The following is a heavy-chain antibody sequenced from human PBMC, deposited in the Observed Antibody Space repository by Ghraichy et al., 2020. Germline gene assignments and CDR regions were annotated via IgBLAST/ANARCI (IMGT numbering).Heavy chain of an antibody. V-gene: IGHV4-59*01. J-gene: IGHJ5*02. CDR2: IYYSGST. Sequence: SETLSLTCTVSGGSISSYYWSWIRQPPGKGLEWIGYIYYSGSTNYNPSLKSRVTISVDTSKNQFSLKLSSVTAADTAVYYCARYGHGYYGDYESWFDPWGQGTLVTVSS. CDR1: GGSISSYY. D-gene: IGHD4-17*01. CDR3: ARYGHGYYGDYESWFDP.